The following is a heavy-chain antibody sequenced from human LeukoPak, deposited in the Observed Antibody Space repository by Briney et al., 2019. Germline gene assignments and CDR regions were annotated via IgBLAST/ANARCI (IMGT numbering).Heavy chain of an antibody. CDR3: ARGLPQRITIFGPDY. Sequence: ASVNVSCKASGYTFTSYDINWVRQATGQGLEWMGWMNPNSGNTGYAQKFQGRVTMTRNTSISTAYMELSSLRSEDTAVYYCARGLPQRITIFGPDYWGQGTLVTVSS. D-gene: IGHD3-3*01. CDR2: MNPNSGNT. CDR1: GYTFTSYD. J-gene: IGHJ4*02. V-gene: IGHV1-8*01.